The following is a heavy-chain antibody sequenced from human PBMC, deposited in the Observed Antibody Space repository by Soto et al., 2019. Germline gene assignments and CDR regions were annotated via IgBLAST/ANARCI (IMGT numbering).Heavy chain of an antibody. D-gene: IGHD6-19*01. CDR2: ISGSGSST. J-gene: IGHJ5*02. Sequence: LRLSCAVSGFTFSSYAMSWVRQAPGKGLEWVSAISGSGSSTYYADSVKGRFTISRDNSKNTLYLQMNSLRAEDTALYYCAKDKAIAVGPFDHWSQGTLVTVAS. V-gene: IGHV3-23*01. CDR3: AKDKAIAVGPFDH. CDR1: GFTFSSYA.